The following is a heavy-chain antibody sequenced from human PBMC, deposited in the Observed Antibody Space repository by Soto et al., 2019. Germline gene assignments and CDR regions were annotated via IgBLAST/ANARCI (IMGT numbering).Heavy chain of an antibody. CDR1: GFAISRVYY. V-gene: IGHV4-38-2*02. Sequence: KSSETLSLTCSVAGFAISRVYYWSCVRQPPGKGLEWIGSIYPSVSSYHNPSLETRVRLSIDTSKNQFTLNLTSVTAADTALYYCAREKVGTTFFDNWGQGIQVTVSS. J-gene: IGHJ4*02. D-gene: IGHD1-1*01. CDR2: IYPSVSS. CDR3: AREKVGTTFFDN.